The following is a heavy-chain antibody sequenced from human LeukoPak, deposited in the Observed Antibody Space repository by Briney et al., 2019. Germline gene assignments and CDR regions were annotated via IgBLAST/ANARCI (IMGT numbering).Heavy chain of an antibody. CDR1: GGSISSYY. V-gene: IGHV4-59*01. J-gene: IGHJ4*02. CDR2: VYYSGST. Sequence: ETLSLTCTVSGGSISSYYWSWIRQPPGKGLGWIGYVYYSGSTNYNPSLKTRVTISVDTSKNQFSLKLSSVTAADTAVYYCAREVNSSGDFDYWGQGTLVTVSS. D-gene: IGHD6-25*01. CDR3: AREVNSSGDFDY.